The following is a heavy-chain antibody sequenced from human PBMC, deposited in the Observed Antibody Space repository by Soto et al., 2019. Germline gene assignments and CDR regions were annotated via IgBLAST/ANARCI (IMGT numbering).Heavy chain of an antibody. D-gene: IGHD3-9*01. CDR2: IYTSGST. CDR1: GGSISSYY. V-gene: IGHV4-4*07. J-gene: IGHJ6*02. Sequence: SETLSLTCTVSGGSISSYYWSWTRQPAGKGLEWIGRIYTSGSTNYNPSLKSRATMSVDTSKNQFSLKLSSVTAADTAVYYCARELSNILTGYYYYYYGMDVWGQGTTVTVSS. CDR3: ARELSNILTGYYYYYYGMDV.